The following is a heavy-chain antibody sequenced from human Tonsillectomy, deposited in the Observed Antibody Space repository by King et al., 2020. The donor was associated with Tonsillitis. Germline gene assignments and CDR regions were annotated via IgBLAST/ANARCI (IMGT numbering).Heavy chain of an antibody. CDR3: ARDPSPRAVVGVSAYRSSHPFGY. V-gene: IGHV1-18*01. Sequence: QLVQSGAEVKKPGASVKVSCKASGYTFTSYGISWVRQAPGQGLEWMGWISAYNGNTNYAQKLQGRVTMTTDNSTSTAYMEMRSLRSDDTAGYYCARDPSPRAVVGVSAYRSSHPFGYWGQGTLVTVSS. D-gene: IGHD6-13*01. CDR2: ISAYNGNT. CDR1: GYTFTSYG. J-gene: IGHJ4*02.